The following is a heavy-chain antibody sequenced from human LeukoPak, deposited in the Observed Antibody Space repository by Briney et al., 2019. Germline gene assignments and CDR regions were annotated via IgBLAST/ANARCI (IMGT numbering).Heavy chain of an antibody. CDR3: AREERGMDV. V-gene: IGHV3-74*01. J-gene: IGHJ6*02. CDR1: GFTFSSYW. CDR2: INSDGIST. Sequence: PGGSLRLSCAPSGFTFSSYWMHWVREAPGKGLVWVSRINSDGISTSYADSVKGRFTISRDNAKNTLYLQMNSLRAEDTAVYYCAREERGMDVWGQGTTVTVSS.